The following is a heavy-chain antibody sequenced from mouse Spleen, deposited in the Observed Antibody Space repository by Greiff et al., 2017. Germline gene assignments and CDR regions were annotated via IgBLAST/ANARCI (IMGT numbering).Heavy chain of an antibody. CDR3: TRGMRGYLDY. V-gene: IGHV5-6-4*01. D-gene: IGHD2-10*02. Sequence: EVQLVESGGGLVKPGGSLKLSCAASGFTFSSYTMSWVRQTPEKRLEWVATISSGGSYTYYPDSVKGRFTISRDNATNTLYLQMSSLKSEDTAMYYCTRGMRGYLDYWGQGTTLTVSS. CDR2: ISSGGSYT. CDR1: GFTFSSYT. J-gene: IGHJ2*01.